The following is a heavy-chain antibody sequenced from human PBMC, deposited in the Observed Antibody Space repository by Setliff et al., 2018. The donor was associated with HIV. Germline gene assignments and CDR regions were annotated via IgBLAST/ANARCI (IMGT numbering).Heavy chain of an antibody. CDR3: ARAHRDARNHREEDY. CDR2: IIPIFGTA. D-gene: IGHD1-26*01. V-gene: IGHV1-69*13. CDR1: GGTFSSYA. J-gene: IGHJ4*02. Sequence: SVKVSCKASGGTFSSYAISWVRQAPGQGLEWMGGIIPIFGTANYAQKFQGRVTITADESTSTAYMELSSLRSEDTAVYYCARAHRDARNHREEDYWGQGTLVTVSS.